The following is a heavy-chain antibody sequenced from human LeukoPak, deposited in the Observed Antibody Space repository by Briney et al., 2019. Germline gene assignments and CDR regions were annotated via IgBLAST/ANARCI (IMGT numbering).Heavy chain of an antibody. Sequence: GGSLRLSCAASGLTFSDYYMSWIRQAPGKGLEWVSYISSSSSYTDYADSVKGRFTISRDDAKNSLYLQMNTLRAEDTAVYYCARGHYELWYWGQGTLVTVSS. V-gene: IGHV3-11*06. CDR1: GLTFSDYY. D-gene: IGHD3-16*01. CDR3: ARGHYELWY. CDR2: ISSSSSYT. J-gene: IGHJ1*01.